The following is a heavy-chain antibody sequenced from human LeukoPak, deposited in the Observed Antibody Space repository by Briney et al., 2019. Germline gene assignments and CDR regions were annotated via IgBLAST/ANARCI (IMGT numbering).Heavy chain of an antibody. J-gene: IGHJ2*01. V-gene: IGHV5-51*01. CDR1: GYSFATYW. Sequence: GESLKISCKGSGYSFATYWIGWVRQMPGKGLEWMGIIYPGDSDTRYSPSFQGQVTISADKSISTAYLQWSSLKASDTAMYYCARRKVAGSTSWYDSWYFDLWGRGTLVTVSS. CDR3: ARRKVAGSTSWYDSWYFDL. CDR2: IYPGDSDT. D-gene: IGHD6-19*01.